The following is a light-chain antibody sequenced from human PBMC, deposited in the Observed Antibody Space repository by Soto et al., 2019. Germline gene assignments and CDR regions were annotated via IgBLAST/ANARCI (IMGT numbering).Light chain of an antibody. Sequence: EIVMTQSPATLSVSPGERATLSCRASQSVSSNLAWYHQKPGQAPRLLIYGASTRATGIPARFSGSGSGTEFTLTISSLQSEDFAVYYCQQYNNWPPRAWTFGQGIKVEIK. J-gene: IGKJ1*01. CDR2: GAS. V-gene: IGKV3-15*01. CDR3: QQYNNWPPRAWT. CDR1: QSVSSN.